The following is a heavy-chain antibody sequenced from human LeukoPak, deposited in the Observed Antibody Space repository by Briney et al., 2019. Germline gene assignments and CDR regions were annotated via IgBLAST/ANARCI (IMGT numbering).Heavy chain of an antibody. V-gene: IGHV3-74*01. CDR1: GFTFSNYW. D-gene: IGHD3-10*01. Sequence: GGSLRLSCAASGFTFSNYWMYWVRQAPGRGPLWVSRISGDGITTYYAGSVKGRFTNSRDNAKNTLYLQMHSLRAEDSAVYYCAREFYGSGNSWGHGTLLTVSS. CDR2: ISGDGITT. J-gene: IGHJ4*01. CDR3: AREFYGSGNS.